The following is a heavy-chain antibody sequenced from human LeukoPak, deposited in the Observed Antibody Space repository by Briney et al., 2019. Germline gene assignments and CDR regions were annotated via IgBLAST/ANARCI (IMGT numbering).Heavy chain of an antibody. J-gene: IGHJ4*02. D-gene: IGHD3-10*01. CDR1: GFTFSTFA. CDR2: ITGSGPYM. V-gene: IGHV3-21*06. Sequence: PGGSLRLSCAASGFTFSTFAMHWVRLSPGKGLEWVSSITGSGPYMLYADSVKHRFTISRDNTNNLLYLEMNSLRAEDTAMYFCVRDVGAVRGEVYFDYWGQGTLVTVSS. CDR3: VRDVGAVRGEVYFDY.